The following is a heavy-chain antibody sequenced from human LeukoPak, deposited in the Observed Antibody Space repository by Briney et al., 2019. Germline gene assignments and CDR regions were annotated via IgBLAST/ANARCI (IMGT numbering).Heavy chain of an antibody. CDR3: ARLNRDGYNLYFDY. V-gene: IGHV4-39*07. CDR2: IYYSGST. J-gene: IGHJ4*02. D-gene: IGHD5-24*01. CDR1: GGSISSSSYY. Sequence: SETLSLTCTVSGGSISSSSYYWGWIRQPPGKGLEWIGSIYYSGSTYYNPSLKSRVTISVDTSKNQFSLKLSSVTAADTAVYYCARLNRDGYNLYFDYWGQGTLVTVSS.